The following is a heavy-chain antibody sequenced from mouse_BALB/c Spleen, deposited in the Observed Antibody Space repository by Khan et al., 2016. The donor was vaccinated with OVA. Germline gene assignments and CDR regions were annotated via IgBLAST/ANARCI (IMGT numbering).Heavy chain of an antibody. J-gene: IGHJ3*01. CDR3: TRPSYYGNPWFTY. CDR2: ISSTGSYT. Sequence: EVELVESGGGLVKPGGSLTLSCEVSGFAFNSYDMSWVRQTPEKRLEWVATISSTGSYTYYPDSVKGRFTISRDTARNTLYLQMSSLRSEDTALYYCTRPSYYGNPWFTYWGQGTLVTVSA. CDR1: GFAFNSYD. D-gene: IGHD2-10*01. V-gene: IGHV5-9*02.